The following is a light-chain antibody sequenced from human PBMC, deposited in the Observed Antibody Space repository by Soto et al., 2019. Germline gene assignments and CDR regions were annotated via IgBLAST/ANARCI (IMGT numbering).Light chain of an antibody. J-gene: IGKJ1*01. CDR2: AAS. V-gene: IGKV1-6*01. CDR3: LQDYRYPPWT. Sequence: IQMAQSPSSLSASVGDRVTIACRASESISTYLNWYQQKPGKAPKLLIYAASSLQTGVPSRFSGSGSGTDFTLTISSLQPEDFATYYCLQDYRYPPWTFGQGIKVDIK. CDR1: ESISTY.